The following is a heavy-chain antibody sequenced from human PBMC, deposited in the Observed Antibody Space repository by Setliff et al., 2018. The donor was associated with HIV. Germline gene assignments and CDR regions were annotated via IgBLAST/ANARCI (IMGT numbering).Heavy chain of an antibody. D-gene: IGHD6-25*01. J-gene: IGHJ4*02. Sequence: ETLSLTCPVSGVSTSSSSYYWGWIRQPPGKGLELVSTIYSDGSKYHRDSVKGRFTLSRDNSKNTVYLQVGSLRHDDTAMYYCARSRPYNSALDYWGQGTLVTVSS. CDR2: IYSDGSK. CDR1: GVSTSSSSYY. V-gene: IGHV3-66*02. CDR3: ARSRPYNSALDY.